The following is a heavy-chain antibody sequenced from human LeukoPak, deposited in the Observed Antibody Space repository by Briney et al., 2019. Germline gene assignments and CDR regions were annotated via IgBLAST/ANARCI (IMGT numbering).Heavy chain of an antibody. Sequence: GGSLRLLYAASGFSFSSYAMSGVRQAPGKGLECVSALSGSGGSTYYADPVKGRFTISRDNSKNTLYLQMNSLRAEDTAVYYCAKGARSGPYDYYAMDVWGQGTTVTVSS. D-gene: IGHD6-19*01. CDR1: GFSFSSYA. V-gene: IGHV3-23*01. CDR3: AKGARSGPYDYYAMDV. CDR2: LSGSGGST. J-gene: IGHJ6*02.